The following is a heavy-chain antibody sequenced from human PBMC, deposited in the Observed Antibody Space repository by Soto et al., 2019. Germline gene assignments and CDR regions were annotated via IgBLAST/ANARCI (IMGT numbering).Heavy chain of an antibody. J-gene: IGHJ3*02. CDR1: GYTFTGHY. Sequence: QVQLVESGAEVKKPGASVKVSCKTSGYTFTGHYMHWVRQAPGQGLEWMGWINPNSGGTNYVQKFQGWVTMTRDTSINTAYMELSRLKSDDTAVYYCARDKSVGAGNDAFDIWGQGTMVTVSS. CDR3: ARDKSVGAGNDAFDI. V-gene: IGHV1-2*04. D-gene: IGHD1-26*01. CDR2: INPNSGGT.